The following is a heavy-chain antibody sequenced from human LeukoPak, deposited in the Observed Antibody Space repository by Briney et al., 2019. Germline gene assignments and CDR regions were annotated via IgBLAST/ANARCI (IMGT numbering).Heavy chain of an antibody. CDR3: ARGSSSAGAFDI. J-gene: IGHJ3*02. V-gene: IGHV1-2*02. CDR1: GYTFTGYY. D-gene: IGHD6-6*01. Sequence: GASVKVSCKASGYTFTGYYMHWVRQVPGQGLEWMGWINPNSGGTNYAQKFQGRVTITADESTSTAYMELSSLRSEDTAVYYCARGSSSAGAFDIWGQGTMVTVSS. CDR2: INPNSGGT.